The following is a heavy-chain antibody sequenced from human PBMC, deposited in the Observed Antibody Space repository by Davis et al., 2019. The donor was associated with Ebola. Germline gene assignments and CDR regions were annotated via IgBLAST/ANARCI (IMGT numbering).Heavy chain of an antibody. Sequence: RGSLRLSCAASAFTFSSYWMSWVRQAPGKGLEWVANIKPDGNEQQYVNSVKGRFTISRDTSNNTLYLQMNSLRAEKTAVYYGARDRDYYDRSAYHPRGWFDRWGQGTLVTVSS. CDR2: IKPDGNEQ. V-gene: IGHV3-7*01. D-gene: IGHD3-22*01. CDR1: AFTFSSYW. J-gene: IGHJ5*02. CDR3: ARDRDYYDRSAYHPRGWFDR.